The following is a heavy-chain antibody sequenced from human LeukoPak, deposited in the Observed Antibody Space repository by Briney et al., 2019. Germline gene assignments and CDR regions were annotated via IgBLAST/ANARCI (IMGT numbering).Heavy chain of an antibody. D-gene: IGHD3-10*01. CDR2: ISSSSSYI. J-gene: IGHJ3*02. CDR3: ARGLSGRLDI. CDR1: GFTFSSYS. Sequence: PGGSLRLSCAASGFTFSSYSMNWVRQAPGKGLEWFSSISSSSSYIYYADSVKGRFTISRDNAKNSLYLQMTSLSAEDTAVYSCARGLSGRLDIWGQGTMVTVSS. V-gene: IGHV3-21*01.